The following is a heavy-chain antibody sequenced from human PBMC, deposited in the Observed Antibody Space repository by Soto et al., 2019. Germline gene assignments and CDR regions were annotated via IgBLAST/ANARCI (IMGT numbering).Heavy chain of an antibody. Sequence: QVQLVQSGAEVRKPGASVRVSCKATGYSFTRHDINWLRQAAGQGLEWMGWMNPNSGNTVYAQKFQGRVTMTMNTSITTAYIAVTSLKSEDTAVYFCARGAYNDYSHWFDPWGQGTLVTVSS. D-gene: IGHD4-4*01. V-gene: IGHV1-8*01. CDR1: GYSFTRHD. CDR2: MNPNSGNT. CDR3: ARGAYNDYSHWFDP. J-gene: IGHJ5*02.